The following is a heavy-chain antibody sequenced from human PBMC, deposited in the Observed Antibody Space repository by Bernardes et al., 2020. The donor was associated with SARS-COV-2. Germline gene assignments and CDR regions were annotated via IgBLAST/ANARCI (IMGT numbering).Heavy chain of an antibody. CDR1: GFTFTSSA. V-gene: IGHV1-58*02. Sequence: SVKVSCKASGFTFTSSAMQWVRQARGQRLEWIGWIVVGSGKTNYAQKFQERVTITRDMSTSTAYMELSSLRSEDTAVYYCAAAGIGGSYSFDYWGQGTLVTVSS. CDR3: AAAGIGGSYSFDY. J-gene: IGHJ4*02. D-gene: IGHD1-26*01. CDR2: IVVGSGKT.